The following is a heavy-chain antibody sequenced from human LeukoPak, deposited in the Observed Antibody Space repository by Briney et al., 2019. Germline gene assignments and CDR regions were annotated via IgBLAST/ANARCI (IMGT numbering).Heavy chain of an antibody. CDR3: AALHTGTFVDY. CDR2: IRYDGITK. CDR1: GFSFSGYG. Sequence: PGGSLRLSCAASGFSFSGYGMHWVGQVPGKGLEWVAFIRYDGITKFYIDSVKGRFAISRDNSKNTLSLQMNSLRTEDTAVYYCAALHTGTFVDYWGQGTLVTVSS. J-gene: IGHJ4*02. V-gene: IGHV3-30*02. D-gene: IGHD4-17*01.